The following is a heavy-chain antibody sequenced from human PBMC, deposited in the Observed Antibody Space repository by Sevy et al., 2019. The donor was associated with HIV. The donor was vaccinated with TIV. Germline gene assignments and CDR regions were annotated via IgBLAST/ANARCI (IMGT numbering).Heavy chain of an antibody. CDR2: IWYDGSNK. D-gene: IGHD6-13*01. V-gene: IGHV3-33*01. CDR1: GFTFNSYG. CDR3: ARGDRSSRPFDY. Sequence: GGSLRLSSAASGFTFNSYGMHWVRQAPGKGLEWVAVIWYDGSNKYYADSVKGRFTISRDNSKNTVHLQMNSLRAEDTALYYCARGDRSSRPFDYWGQGTLVTVSS. J-gene: IGHJ4*02.